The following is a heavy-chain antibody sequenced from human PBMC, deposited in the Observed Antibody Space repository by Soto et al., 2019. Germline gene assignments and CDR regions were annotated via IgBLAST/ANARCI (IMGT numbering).Heavy chain of an antibody. D-gene: IGHD2-15*01. Sequence: GASVKVSCKVSGYTLTELSMRWVRQAPGKGLEWMGCFDPEDGETIYAQKFQGRVTMTEDTSTDTAYMELSSLRSEDTAVYYCATEYCSGGSCYSNAFDIWGQGTMVTVSS. CDR2: FDPEDGET. CDR3: ATEYCSGGSCYSNAFDI. CDR1: GYTLTELS. J-gene: IGHJ3*02. V-gene: IGHV1-24*01.